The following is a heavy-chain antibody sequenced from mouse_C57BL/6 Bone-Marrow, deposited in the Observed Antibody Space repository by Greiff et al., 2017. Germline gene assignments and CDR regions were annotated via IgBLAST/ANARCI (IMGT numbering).Heavy chain of an antibody. Sequence: QVQLQQSGAELVRPGSSVKLSCKASGYTFTSYWLHWVKQRPIQGLEWIGNIHPSDSETHYNQKFKGKATLTVDKSSSTAYMQLSSLTSEDSAVDYCARRDYGSSYGYLDVWGTGTTVTVSS. CDR2: IHPSDSET. J-gene: IGHJ1*03. V-gene: IGHV1-52*01. CDR3: ARRDYGSSYGYLDV. D-gene: IGHD1-1*01. CDR1: GYTFTSYW.